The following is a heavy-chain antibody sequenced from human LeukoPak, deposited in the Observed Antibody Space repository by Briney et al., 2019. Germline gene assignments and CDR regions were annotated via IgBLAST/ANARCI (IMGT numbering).Heavy chain of an antibody. CDR2: ISSSSSTI. CDR3: ASEIDYGDRSNFDY. J-gene: IGHJ4*02. CDR1: GFTFSSYS. Sequence: GGSLRLSCAASGFTFSSYSMNWVRQAPGKGLEWVSYISSSSSTIYYADSVKGRFTISRDNAKNSLYLQMNSLRAEDTAVYYCASEIDYGDRSNFDYWGQGTLVTVSS. D-gene: IGHD4-17*01. V-gene: IGHV3-48*01.